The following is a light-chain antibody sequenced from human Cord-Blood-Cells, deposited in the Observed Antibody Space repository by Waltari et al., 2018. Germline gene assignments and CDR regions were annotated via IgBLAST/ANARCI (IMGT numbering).Light chain of an antibody. CDR3: SSYTSSSTLV. Sequence: QSALTQPASVSGSPGQSITISCTGTSSAVGGYNYVSWYQQHPGKAPKLMIYDVSNRPSGVSNRFSGSKSGNTASLTISGLQAEDDADYYCSSYTSSSTLVFGTGTKFTVL. J-gene: IGLJ1*01. V-gene: IGLV2-14*03. CDR2: DVS. CDR1: SSAVGGYNY.